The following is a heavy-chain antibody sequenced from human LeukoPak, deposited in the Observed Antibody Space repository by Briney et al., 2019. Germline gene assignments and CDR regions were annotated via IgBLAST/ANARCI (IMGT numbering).Heavy chain of an antibody. D-gene: IGHD6-13*01. J-gene: IGHJ4*02. CDR1: GGSISSYY. V-gene: IGHV4-59*08. CDR2: IYYSGST. Sequence: SETLSLTCTVSGGSISSYYWSWIRQPPGKGLEWIGYIYYSGSTNYNPSLKSRVTISVDTSKNQFSLKLSSVTAADTAVYYCASEGYSSRYFDYWGQGTLVTVSS. CDR3: ASEGYSSRYFDY.